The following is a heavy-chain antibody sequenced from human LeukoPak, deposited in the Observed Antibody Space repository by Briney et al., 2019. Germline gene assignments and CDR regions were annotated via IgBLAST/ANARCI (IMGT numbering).Heavy chain of an antibody. J-gene: IGHJ4*02. CDR1: GGSISSSSYY. CDR3: ARGRKQLL. Sequence: SETLSLTCTVSGGSISSSSYYWGWIRQPPGKGLEWIGEINHSGSTNYNPSLKSRVTLSVDTSKNQFSLKLSSVTAADTAVYYCARGRKQLLWGQGTLVTVSS. CDR2: INHSGST. D-gene: IGHD6-13*01. V-gene: IGHV4-39*07.